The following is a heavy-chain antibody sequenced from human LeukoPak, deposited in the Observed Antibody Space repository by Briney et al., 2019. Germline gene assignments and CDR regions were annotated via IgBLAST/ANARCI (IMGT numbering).Heavy chain of an antibody. CDR1: GGTFSSYA. V-gene: IGHV1-69*05. D-gene: IGHD3-22*01. CDR3: ARVGEPYYYDSSGSSEAIEYFQH. CDR2: IIPIFGTA. J-gene: IGHJ1*01. Sequence: SVKVSCKASGGTFSSYAISWVRQAPGQGLEWMGGIIPIFGTANYAQKFQGRVTITTDESTSTAYMELSSLRPEDTAVYYCARVGEPYYYDSSGSSEAIEYFQHWGQGTLVTVSS.